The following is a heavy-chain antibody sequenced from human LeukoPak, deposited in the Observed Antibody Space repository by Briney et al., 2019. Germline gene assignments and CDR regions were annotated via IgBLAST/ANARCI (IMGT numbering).Heavy chain of an antibody. CDR3: ARRHGSYLDY. CDR1: GGSISTFH. D-gene: IGHD1-26*01. V-gene: IGHV4-59*08. CDR2: IYYSGSA. J-gene: IGHJ4*02. Sequence: PSETLSLTCAVSGGSISTFHWNWFRQPPGKELEWVGYIYYSGSANYNPSLKSRATISLDTSKNQFSLKLSSVTAADTAVYYCARRHGSYLDYWGQGTLVTVSS.